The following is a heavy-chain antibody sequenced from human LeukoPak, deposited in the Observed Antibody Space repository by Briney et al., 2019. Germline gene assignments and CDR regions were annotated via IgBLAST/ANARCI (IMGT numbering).Heavy chain of an antibody. CDR2: ISGSGGST. CDR3: AKSRANSGYEGYFQH. J-gene: IGHJ1*01. V-gene: IGHV3-23*01. CDR1: GFTFSSYA. D-gene: IGHD3-22*01. Sequence: PGGSLRLSCAASGFTFSSYAMSWVRQAPGKGLEWVSAISGSGGSTYYADSVKGRFTISRDNSKNTLYLQMNSLRAEDTAVYYCAKSRANSGYEGYFQHWGQGTLVTVSS.